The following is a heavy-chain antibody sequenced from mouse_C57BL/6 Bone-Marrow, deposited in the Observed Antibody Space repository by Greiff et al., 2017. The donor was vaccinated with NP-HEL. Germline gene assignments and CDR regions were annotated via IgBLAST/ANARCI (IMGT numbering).Heavy chain of an antibody. J-gene: IGHJ4*01. CDR1: GYTFTDYY. CDR2: IFPGSGST. V-gene: IGHV1-75*01. CDR3: ARGGIYYEDAMDY. D-gene: IGHD2-4*01. Sequence: VQLQESGPELVKPGASVKISCKASGYTFTDYYINWVKQRPGQGLEWIGWIFPGSGSTYYNGKFKGKATLTADKSSSTAYMQLSSLTSEDSAVYFCARGGIYYEDAMDYWGQGTSVTVSS.